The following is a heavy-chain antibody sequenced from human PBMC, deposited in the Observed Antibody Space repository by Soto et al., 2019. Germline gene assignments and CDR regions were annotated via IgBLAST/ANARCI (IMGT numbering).Heavy chain of an antibody. CDR1: GFTFSGSA. CDR2: IRSKANSYAT. V-gene: IGHV3-73*02. CDR3: TRLNSRAGSYGMDV. J-gene: IGHJ6*02. D-gene: IGHD1-7*01. Sequence: EVQLVESGGGLVQPGGSLKLSCAASGFTFSGSAMHWVRQASGKGLEWVGRIRSKANSYATAYAASVKGRFTISRDDSKNTAYLQMNSLKTEDTAVYYCTRLNSRAGSYGMDVWGQGTTVTVSS.